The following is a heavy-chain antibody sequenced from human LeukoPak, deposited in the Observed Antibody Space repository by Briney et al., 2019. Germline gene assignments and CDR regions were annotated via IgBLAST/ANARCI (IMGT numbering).Heavy chain of an antibody. D-gene: IGHD6-13*01. J-gene: IGHJ4*02. CDR3: ARYSSSWYSPFDY. V-gene: IGHV3-53*01. CDR2: IYSGGTT. CDR1: GFTFSSYS. Sequence: GGSLRLSCAASGFTFSSYSMNWVRQAPWKGLEWVSVIYSGGTTYYADSVEGRFTISRDKSKNTLYLQMNSLRAEDTAVYYCARYSSSWYSPFDYWGQGTLVTVSS.